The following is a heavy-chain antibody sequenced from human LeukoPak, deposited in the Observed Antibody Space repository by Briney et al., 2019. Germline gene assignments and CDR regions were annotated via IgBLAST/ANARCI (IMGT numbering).Heavy chain of an antibody. V-gene: IGHV3-33*01. D-gene: IGHD4-17*01. CDR3: ARDPGDYVGNDAFDI. CDR1: GFPFSSYG. Sequence: GRSLRLSCAASGFPFSSYGMHWVRQAPAKGLEWVAVIWYDGSNKYYADFVKGRFTVSRDNSKNTVYLQMNSLRAEDTAVYYCARDPGDYVGNDAFDIWGQGTMVTVSS. CDR2: IWYDGSNK. J-gene: IGHJ3*02.